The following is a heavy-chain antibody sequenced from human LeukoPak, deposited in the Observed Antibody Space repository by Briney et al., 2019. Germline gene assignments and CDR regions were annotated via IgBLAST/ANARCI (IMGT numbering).Heavy chain of an antibody. J-gene: IGHJ4*02. V-gene: IGHV3-7*01. D-gene: IGHD1-26*01. CDR1: GFTLRRHW. CDR2: IKQDGSEK. CDR3: ARDPMGAMTLDY. Sequence: GGSLRLSCAASGFTLRRHWMSWVRQAPGKGLEGVANIKQDGSEKYCVDSVKGRFTISRDNAQNQLYLQMNSLRAEDTAVYYCARDPMGAMTLDYWGQGTLVTVSS.